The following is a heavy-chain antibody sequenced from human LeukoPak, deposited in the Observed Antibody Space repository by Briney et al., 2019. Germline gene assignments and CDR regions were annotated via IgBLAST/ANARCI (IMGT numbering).Heavy chain of an antibody. CDR1: GGTFSSYA. CDR2: IIALFGTA. J-gene: IGHJ6*02. D-gene: IGHD5-24*01. CDR3: ARIRDGYNSYFFYGMDV. Sequence: SVKVSCKASGGTFSSYAISWVRQAPGQGLEWMGGIIALFGTANYAQKFQGRLTITADESTSTVYMELSSLRSEDTAVYYCARIRDGYNSYFFYGMDVWGQGTTVTVSS. V-gene: IGHV1-69*13.